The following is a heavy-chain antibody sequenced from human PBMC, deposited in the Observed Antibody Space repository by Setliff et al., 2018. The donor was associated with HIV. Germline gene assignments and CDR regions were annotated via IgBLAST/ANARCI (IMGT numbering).Heavy chain of an antibody. Sequence: PSETLSLTCTVSGASISSYYWSWIRQPPGKGLEWIGSIYYTGSTDYNPSLMSRVTISLDTPKNQFSLKLNSVIAADTAVYYCARNRVPSSLWGQGTLVTVSS. CDR1: GASISSYY. CDR2: IYYTGST. V-gene: IGHV4-59*01. CDR3: ARNRVPSSL. J-gene: IGHJ4*02. D-gene: IGHD3-10*01.